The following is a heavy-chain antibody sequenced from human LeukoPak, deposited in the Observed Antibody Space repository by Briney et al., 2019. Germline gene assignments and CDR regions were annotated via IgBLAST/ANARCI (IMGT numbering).Heavy chain of an antibody. J-gene: IGHJ5*02. Sequence: SETLSLTCTVYGGSIRSSSYYWGWIRQPPGKGLEWIGSIYYSGSTYYNPSLKSRVTISVDTSKNQFSLKLSSVTAADTAVYSCARHPYCSSTSCYLPFWFDPWGQGTLVTVSS. CDR3: ARHPYCSSTSCYLPFWFDP. CDR1: GGSIRSSSYY. V-gene: IGHV4-39*01. CDR2: IYYSGST. D-gene: IGHD2-2*01.